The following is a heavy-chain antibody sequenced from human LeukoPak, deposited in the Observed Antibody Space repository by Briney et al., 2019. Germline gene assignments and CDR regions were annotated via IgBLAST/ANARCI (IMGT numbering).Heavy chain of an antibody. J-gene: IGHJ5*02. Sequence: GGSLRLSCAASGFTFSSYAMHWVRQAPGKGPEWVAVISYDGSNKYYADSVKGRFTISRDNSKNTLYLQMNSLRAEDTAVYYCARDQPGTYTLSSTWGQGTLVTVSS. CDR2: ISYDGSNK. D-gene: IGHD6-19*01. CDR1: GFTFSSYA. V-gene: IGHV3-30-3*01. CDR3: ARDQPGTYTLSST.